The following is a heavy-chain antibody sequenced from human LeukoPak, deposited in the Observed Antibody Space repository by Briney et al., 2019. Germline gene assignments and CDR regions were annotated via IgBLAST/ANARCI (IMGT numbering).Heavy chain of an antibody. J-gene: IGHJ3*02. Sequence: SETLSLTCTVSGGSISSYYWSWIRQPPGKGLEWIGYIYYSGSTNYNPSLKSRVTISVDTSKNQFSLKLSSVTAADTAVYYCARDQNTYGLGAFDIWGQGTMVTVSS. D-gene: IGHD5-18*01. CDR1: GGSISSYY. CDR3: ARDQNTYGLGAFDI. V-gene: IGHV4-59*01. CDR2: IYYSGST.